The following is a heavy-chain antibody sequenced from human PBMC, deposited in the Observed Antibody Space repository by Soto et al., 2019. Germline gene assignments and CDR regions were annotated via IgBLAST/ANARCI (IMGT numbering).Heavy chain of an antibody. D-gene: IGHD3-22*01. CDR2: INAGNGNT. Sequence: ASVKVSCKASGYTFTGYAMHWVRQAPGQRLEWMGWINAGNGNTKYSQKFQGRVTITRDTSASTAYMELSSLRSEDTAVYYCARDYTSSYNYDSTNYGYFDFWGLGTLVTVSS. V-gene: IGHV1-3*01. CDR1: GYTFTGYA. CDR3: ARDYTSSYNYDSTNYGYFDF. J-gene: IGHJ4*02.